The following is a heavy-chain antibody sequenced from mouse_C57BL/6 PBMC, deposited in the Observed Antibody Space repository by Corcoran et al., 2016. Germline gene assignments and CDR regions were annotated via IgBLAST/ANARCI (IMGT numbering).Heavy chain of an antibody. D-gene: IGHD1-3*01. CDR1: GYTFTDYY. Sequence: EVQLQQSGPELVKPGASVKISCKASGYTFTDYYMNWVKQSHGKSLEWIGDINPNNGGTSYNQKFRGKATLTVDKSSSTAYMELRSLTSEDSAVYYCARFEWDWYFDVWGTGTTVTVSS. CDR2: INPNNGGT. CDR3: ARFEWDWYFDV. V-gene: IGHV1-26*01. J-gene: IGHJ1*03.